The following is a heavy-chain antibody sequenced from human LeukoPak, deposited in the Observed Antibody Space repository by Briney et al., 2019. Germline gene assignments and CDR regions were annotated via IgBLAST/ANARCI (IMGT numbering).Heavy chain of an antibody. J-gene: IGHJ4*02. V-gene: IGHV1-18*01. CDR1: GYTFTSYG. CDR2: ISAYNGNT. Sequence: ASVKVSCKASGYTFTSYGISWVRQAPGQGLEWMGWISAYNGNTNYAQKLQGRVTMTTDTSTGTAYMELRSLRSDDTAVYYCARLETGYSSSWYRYWGQGTLVTVSS. D-gene: IGHD6-13*01. CDR3: ARLETGYSSSWYRY.